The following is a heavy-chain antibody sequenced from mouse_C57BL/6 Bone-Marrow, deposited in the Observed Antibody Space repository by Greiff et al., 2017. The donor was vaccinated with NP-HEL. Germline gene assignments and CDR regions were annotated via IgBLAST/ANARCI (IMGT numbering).Heavy chain of an antibody. J-gene: IGHJ3*01. D-gene: IGHD4-1*01. V-gene: IGHV5-12*01. CDR1: GFTFPDSF. CDR2: ICNGGGST. Sequence: VTLIASGGGLVHPGGSLTLSCAASGFTFPDSFLSLVRQTPEPWLSFVSFICNGGGSTYYPDTVKGRFTISRDNAKNTLYLQMSRLKAEDTARYYCARQRWGFAYWGQGTLVTVSA. CDR3: ARQRWGFAY.